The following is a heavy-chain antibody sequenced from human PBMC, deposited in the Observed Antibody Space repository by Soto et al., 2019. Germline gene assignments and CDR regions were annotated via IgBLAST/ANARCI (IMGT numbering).Heavy chain of an antibody. CDR1: GGSISSGDYY. J-gene: IGHJ6*02. CDR3: ARDSRSTSHKIYYYYYGMDV. V-gene: IGHV4-30-4*01. D-gene: IGHD2-2*01. Sequence: PSETLSLTCTVSGGSISSGDYYWSWIRQPPGKGLEWIGYIYYSGSTYYNPSLKSRVTISVDTSKNQFSLKLSSVTAADTAVYYCARDSRSTSHKIYYYYYGMDVWGQGTTVTVSS. CDR2: IYYSGST.